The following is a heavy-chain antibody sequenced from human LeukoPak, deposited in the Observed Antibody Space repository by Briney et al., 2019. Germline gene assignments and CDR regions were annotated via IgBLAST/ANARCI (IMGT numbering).Heavy chain of an antibody. D-gene: IGHD3-22*01. J-gene: IGHJ5*02. V-gene: IGHV3-30*03. Sequence: GRSLRLSCAASGFTFSSYGMHWVRQAPGKGLEWVAVISYDGSNKYYADSVKGRFTISRDNAKNTLYLQMNSLTAEDTAVYYCARVLSGSWDWFDPWGQGTLVTVSS. CDR1: GFTFSSYG. CDR2: ISYDGSNK. CDR3: ARVLSGSWDWFDP.